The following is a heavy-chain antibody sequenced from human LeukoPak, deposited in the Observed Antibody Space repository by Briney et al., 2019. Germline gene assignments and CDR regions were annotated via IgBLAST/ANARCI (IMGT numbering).Heavy chain of an antibody. CDR1: GGSISTYY. CDR3: ARDLGGSYYPYYFDY. Sequence: SETLSLTSTVSGGSISTYYWSWIRQPAGKGLEWIGRIYTSGSTNYNPSLKSRVTMSLDTSKNQFSLKLSSVTAADTAVYYCARDLGGSYYPYYFDYWGQGTLVTVSS. V-gene: IGHV4-4*07. J-gene: IGHJ4*02. D-gene: IGHD1-26*01. CDR2: IYTSGST.